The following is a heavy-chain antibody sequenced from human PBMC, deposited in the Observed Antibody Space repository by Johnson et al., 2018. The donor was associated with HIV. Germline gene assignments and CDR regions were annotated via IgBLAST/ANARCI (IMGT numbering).Heavy chain of an antibody. CDR1: GFTFSSYG. V-gene: IGHV3-NL1*01. D-gene: IGHD3-22*01. CDR3: ARGRPSGSHDAFDI. J-gene: IGHJ3*02. CDR2: IYSGGST. Sequence: MQLVESGGGLIQPGGYLRLSCAASGFTFSSYGMHWVRQAPGKGLEWVAVIYSGGSTYYADSVKGRFTISRDNAKNSLYLQMNSLRAEDTAVYYCARGRPSGSHDAFDIWGQGTMVTVSS.